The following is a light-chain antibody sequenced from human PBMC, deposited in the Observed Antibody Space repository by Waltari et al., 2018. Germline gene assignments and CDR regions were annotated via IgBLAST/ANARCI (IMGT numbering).Light chain of an antibody. CDR3: QQYYNTPLT. V-gene: IGKV4-1*01. CDR1: ESVLYSSNNKNH. CDR2: WAS. Sequence: DIVMTPSPESLAVSLGERATTSFTTSESVLYSSNNKNHLAWDQQKPGQPPRLLLYWASTRESGVPDRFIGSGSETDFTLTVTSLQAEDVAVYYCQQYYNTPLTFGGGTKVEVK. J-gene: IGKJ4*01.